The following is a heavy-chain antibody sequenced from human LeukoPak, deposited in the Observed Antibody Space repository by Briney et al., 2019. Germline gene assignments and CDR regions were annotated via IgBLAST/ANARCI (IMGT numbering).Heavy chain of an antibody. D-gene: IGHD1-20*01. CDR1: GGSITNYH. Sequence: SETLSLTCTVSGGSITNYHWSWIRQPPGKGLEWIGYIYDSGSTNFNPSLKSRVTISVDTSKNQFSLKLRSVTAADTAVYYCARLNLSFDYWGQGTLVTASS. V-gene: IGHV4-59*01. CDR2: IYDSGST. J-gene: IGHJ4*02. CDR3: ARLNLSFDY.